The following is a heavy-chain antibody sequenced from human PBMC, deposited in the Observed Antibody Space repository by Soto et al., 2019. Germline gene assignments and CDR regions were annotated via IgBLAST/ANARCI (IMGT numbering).Heavy chain of an antibody. CDR1: GGSVSSGSYY. D-gene: IGHD3-16*02. J-gene: IGHJ5*02. Sequence: SETLSLTCTVSGGSVSSGSYYWSWIRQPPGKGLEWIGYIYYSGSTNYNPSLKSRVTISVDTSKNQFSLKLSSVTAADTAVYYCARVGGGSYRYTGNWSDPWGQGTLVTVSS. V-gene: IGHV4-61*01. CDR2: IYYSGST. CDR3: ARVGGGSYRYTGNWSDP.